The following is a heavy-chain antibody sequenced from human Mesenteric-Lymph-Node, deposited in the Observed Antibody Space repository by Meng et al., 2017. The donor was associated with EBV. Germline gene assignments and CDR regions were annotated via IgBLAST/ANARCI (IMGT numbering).Heavy chain of an antibody. CDR1: GFTFSDYY. J-gene: IGHJ4*02. V-gene: IGHV3-11*01. CDR2: ISSSGRTT. D-gene: IGHD6-6*01. Sequence: VRLVESGGELVNPGGSLRLSCAASGFTFSDYYLTWIRQAPGKGLEWVSYISSSGRTTYHIDSVKGRFTISRDNAKNSLYLQMDGLRAEDTAVYYCARDIGSSSGLYFDYWGQGILVTVSS. CDR3: ARDIGSSSGLYFDY.